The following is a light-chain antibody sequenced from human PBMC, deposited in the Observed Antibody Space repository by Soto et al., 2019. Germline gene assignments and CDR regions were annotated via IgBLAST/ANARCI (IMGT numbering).Light chain of an antibody. Sequence: DIQMTQSPSTLSGSVGDRVTITCRASQTISSWLAWYQQKPGKAPKLLIYKASTLKSGVPSRFSGSGSGTEFTLTISRLEPEDFAVYYCQHYGNSLWTFGQGTKVDIK. CDR1: QTISSW. V-gene: IGKV1-5*03. CDR2: KAS. CDR3: QHYGNSLWT. J-gene: IGKJ1*01.